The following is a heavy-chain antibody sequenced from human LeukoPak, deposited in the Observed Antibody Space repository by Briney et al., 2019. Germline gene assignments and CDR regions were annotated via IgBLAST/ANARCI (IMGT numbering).Heavy chain of an antibody. CDR2: INHSGST. CDR3: ARAHMYYDYIWGSYRRYYFDY. J-gene: IGHJ4*02. V-gene: IGHV4-34*01. D-gene: IGHD3-16*02. Sequence: SETLSLTCAVYGGSFSGYYWSWIRQPPGKGLEWIGEINHSGSTNYNPSLKSRVTISVHTSKNQFSLKLSSVTAADTAVYYCARAHMYYDYIWGSYRRYYFDYWGQGTLVTVSS. CDR1: GGSFSGYY.